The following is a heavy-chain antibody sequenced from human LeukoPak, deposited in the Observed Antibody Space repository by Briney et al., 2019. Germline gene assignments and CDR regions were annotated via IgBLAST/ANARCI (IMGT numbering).Heavy chain of an antibody. J-gene: IGHJ4*02. D-gene: IGHD4-17*01. CDR2: IGCSGVST. CDR1: GFTFSSYA. CDR3: AKADYGDYVRFPD. Sequence: GGSLRLSCAASGFTFSSYAMSWVRQAPGKGLEWVSGIGCSGVSTYYADSVKGRFTISRDNSKNTLYLQMNSLRAEDTAVYYCAKADYGDYVRFPDWGQGTLVTVSS. V-gene: IGHV3-23*01.